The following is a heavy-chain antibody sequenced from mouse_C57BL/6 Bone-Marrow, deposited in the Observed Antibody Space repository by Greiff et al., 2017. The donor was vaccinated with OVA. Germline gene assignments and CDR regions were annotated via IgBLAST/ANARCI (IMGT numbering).Heavy chain of an antibody. D-gene: IGHD2-4*01. CDR3: ARRDYDGYFDV. Sequence: QVQLQQSGAELVRPGTSVKVSCKASGYAFTNYLIEWVKQRPGQGLEWIGVINPGSGGTNYNEKFKGKATLTADKTSSTAYMQLSSLTSEDSAVYFCARRDYDGYFDVWGTGTTVTVSS. V-gene: IGHV1-54*01. CDR2: INPGSGGT. CDR1: GYAFTNYL. J-gene: IGHJ1*03.